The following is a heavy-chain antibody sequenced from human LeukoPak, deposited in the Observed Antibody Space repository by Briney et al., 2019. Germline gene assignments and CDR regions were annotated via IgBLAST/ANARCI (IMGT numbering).Heavy chain of an antibody. CDR1: GFTVSSNY. J-gene: IGHJ4*02. CDR2: ISNSGSMI. V-gene: IGHV3-48*01. D-gene: IGHD7-27*01. CDR3: ARDENWGSTHY. Sequence: GGSLRLSCAASGFTVSSNYMSWVRQAPGKGLEWVSYISNSGSMIYYADSVKGRFTISRDNAKNSLYLQMNSLRAEDTAVYYCARDENWGSTHYWGQGTLVTVSS.